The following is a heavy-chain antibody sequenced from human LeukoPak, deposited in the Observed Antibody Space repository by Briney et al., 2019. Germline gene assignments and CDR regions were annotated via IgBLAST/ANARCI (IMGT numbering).Heavy chain of an antibody. V-gene: IGHV4-34*01. Sequence: SETESLTCAVYGGSFSAYYWSCIRQSPGKGLEWIGEINHSGSTNYNPSLKSRVTISVDTSKNQFSLKLSSVTAADTAVYYCARTTEGYCRGRSCYSYYYYMDVWGKGTTVTVSS. CDR3: ARTTEGYCRGRSCYSYYYYMDV. D-gene: IGHD2-15*01. J-gene: IGHJ6*03. CDR2: INHSGST. CDR1: GGSFSAYY.